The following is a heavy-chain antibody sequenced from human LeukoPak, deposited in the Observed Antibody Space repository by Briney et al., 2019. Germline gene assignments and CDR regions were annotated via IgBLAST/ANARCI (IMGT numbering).Heavy chain of an antibody. CDR3: ARGSYSSGWSPGYYFDY. CDR2: IYTSGST. J-gene: IGHJ4*02. V-gene: IGHV4-61*02. Sequence: PSQTLSLTCTVYGGSLSSGSYYWSWIRQPAGKGLEWIGRIYTSGSTNYNPSLKSRVTISVDTSKNQFSLKLSSVTAADTAVYYCARGSYSSGWSPGYYFDYWGQGTLVTVSS. CDR1: GGSLSSGSYY. D-gene: IGHD6-19*01.